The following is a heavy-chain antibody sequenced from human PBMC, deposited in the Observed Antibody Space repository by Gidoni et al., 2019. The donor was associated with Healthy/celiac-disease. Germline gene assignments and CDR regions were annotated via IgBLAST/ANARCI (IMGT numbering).Heavy chain of an antibody. J-gene: IGHJ4*02. V-gene: IGHV3-23*01. CDR1: AFTFSSYA. D-gene: IGHD1-26*01. Sequence: EVQLLESGGGLVQPGGSLLLSCAASAFTFSSYAMNWVRQAPGKGLEWVSAISGSGGSTYYADSVKGRFTISRDNSKNTLYLQMNSLRAEDTAVYYCAKIMVGATIYFDYWGQGTLVTVSS. CDR3: AKIMVGATIYFDY. CDR2: ISGSGGST.